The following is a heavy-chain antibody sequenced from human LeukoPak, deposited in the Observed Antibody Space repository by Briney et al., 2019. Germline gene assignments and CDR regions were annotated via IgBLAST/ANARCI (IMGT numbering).Heavy chain of an antibody. Sequence: GGSLRLSCAASGFTFSSYWMHWVRQPPGKGLVWVARINSDGSSTSYADSVKGRFTISRDNAKNTLYLQMNSLRAEDTAVYYCAREISSSSSFDYWGQGTLVTVSS. CDR2: INSDGSST. D-gene: IGHD6-6*01. V-gene: IGHV3-74*01. J-gene: IGHJ4*02. CDR3: AREISSSSSFDY. CDR1: GFTFSSYW.